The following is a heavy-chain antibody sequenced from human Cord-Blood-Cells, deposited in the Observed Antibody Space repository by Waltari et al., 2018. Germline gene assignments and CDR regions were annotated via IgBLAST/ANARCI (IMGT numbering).Heavy chain of an antibody. CDR3: ARGCGGSCYSAFDI. CDR1: GFTFSSYW. J-gene: IGHJ3*02. Sequence: EVQLVESGGGLVQPGGSLRLSCAASGFTFSSYWMSWVRQAPGKGLEWVANRKQDGSEKYYVDSVKGRFTISRDNAKNSLYLQMNSLRAEDTAVYYCARGCGGSCYSAFDIWGQGTMVTVSS. D-gene: IGHD2-15*01. CDR2: RKQDGSEK. V-gene: IGHV3-7*01.